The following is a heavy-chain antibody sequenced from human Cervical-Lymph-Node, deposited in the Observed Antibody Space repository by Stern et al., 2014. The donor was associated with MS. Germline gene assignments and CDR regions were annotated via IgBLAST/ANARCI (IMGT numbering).Heavy chain of an antibody. CDR1: GYTFTSYY. Sequence: VQLLQSGAEVKKPGASVKVSCKASGYTFTSYYMHWVRQAPGQGLEWMGIINPSGGSTSYAQKFQGRVTMTRDTSTSTVYMELSSLRSEDTAVYYCARTLGYGGNPLVHFDYWGQGTLVTVSS. D-gene: IGHD4-23*01. CDR2: INPSGGST. V-gene: IGHV1-46*01. J-gene: IGHJ4*02. CDR3: ARTLGYGGNPLVHFDY.